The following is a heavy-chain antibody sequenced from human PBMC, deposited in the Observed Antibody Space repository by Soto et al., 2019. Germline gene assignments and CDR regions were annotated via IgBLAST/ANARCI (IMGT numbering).Heavy chain of an antibody. J-gene: IGHJ6*02. D-gene: IGHD3-16*02. Sequence: GGSLRLSCAASGFTFSNAWMSWVRQAPGKGLEWVGRIKSKTDGGTTDYAAPVKGRFTISRDDSKNTLYLQMNSLKTEDTAVYYCTTDPSYVWGSYRSDGMDVWGQGTTVTVSS. CDR3: TTDPSYVWGSYRSDGMDV. V-gene: IGHV3-15*01. CDR1: GFTFSNAW. CDR2: IKSKTDGGTT.